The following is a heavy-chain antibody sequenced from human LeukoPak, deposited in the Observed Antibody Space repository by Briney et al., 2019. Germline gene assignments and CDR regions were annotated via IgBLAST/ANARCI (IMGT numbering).Heavy chain of an antibody. J-gene: IGHJ4*02. Sequence: KPSETLSLTCTVSGYSISSGYYWGWIRQPPGKGLEWIGSIYHSGSTYYNPSLKSRVTISVDTSKNQFSLKLSSVTAADTAVYYCARDVGATEDWGQGTLVTVSS. CDR3: ARDVGATED. CDR1: GYSISSGYY. CDR2: IYHSGST. V-gene: IGHV4-38-2*02. D-gene: IGHD1-26*01.